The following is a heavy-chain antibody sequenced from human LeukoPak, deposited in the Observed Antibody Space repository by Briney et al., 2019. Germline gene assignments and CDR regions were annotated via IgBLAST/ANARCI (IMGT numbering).Heavy chain of an antibody. CDR2: INPSGGST. CDR1: GYTFT. CDR3: ARSSGRSPNREYMDV. V-gene: IGHV1-46*01. Sequence: ASVKVSCKASGYTFTIHWVRQAPGQGLEWMGIINPSGGSTSYAQKFQGRVTMTRDTSTSTVYMELSSLRSEDTAVYYCARSSGRSPNREYMDVWGKGTTVTISS. D-gene: IGHD1-14*01. J-gene: IGHJ6*03.